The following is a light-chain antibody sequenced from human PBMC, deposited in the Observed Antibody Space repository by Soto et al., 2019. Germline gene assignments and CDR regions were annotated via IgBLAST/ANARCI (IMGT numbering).Light chain of an antibody. CDR1: SSNIGRNT. CDR3: AAWDDSLNGYV. CDR2: SND. Sequence: QSVLTQPPSASGTPGQRVTILCSGSSSNIGRNTVNWYQQFPGTAPKLLIYSNDQWPSGVPDRFSGSKSGTSASLAISGLQSEDEADYYCAAWDDSLNGYVFGTGTKVTVL. V-gene: IGLV1-44*01. J-gene: IGLJ1*01.